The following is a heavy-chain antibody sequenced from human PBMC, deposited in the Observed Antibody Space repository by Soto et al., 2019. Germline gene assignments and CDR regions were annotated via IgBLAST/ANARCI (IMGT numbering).Heavy chain of an antibody. J-gene: IGHJ4*02. V-gene: IGHV5-10-1*01. CDR2: IDPSDSYT. D-gene: IGHD3-22*01. Sequence: GESLKISCKGSGYSFTSYWISWVRQMPGKGLEWMGRIDPSDSYTNYSPSFQGHVTISADKSISTAYLQWSSLKASDTAMYYCASHYYDSSGYYIGLDYWGQGTLVTVSS. CDR1: GYSFTSYW. CDR3: ASHYYDSSGYYIGLDY.